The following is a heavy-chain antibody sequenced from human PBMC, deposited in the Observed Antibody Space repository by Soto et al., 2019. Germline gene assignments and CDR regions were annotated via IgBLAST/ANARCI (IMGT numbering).Heavy chain of an antibody. CDR2: ILHTGHT. Sequence: QVQLQESGPGLVKPSGTLSLTCAVSGDSFTSSNWWTWVRQPPGKGLEWIGEILHTGHTDYSPSLKIRVTISVGTSSRQFSLSLTSVTAADTAVYYCARSPRRGDGKWFLDYWGQGTLVTVSS. J-gene: IGHJ4*02. CDR3: ARSPRRGDGKWFLDY. D-gene: IGHD3-22*01. V-gene: IGHV4-4*02. CDR1: GDSFTSSNW.